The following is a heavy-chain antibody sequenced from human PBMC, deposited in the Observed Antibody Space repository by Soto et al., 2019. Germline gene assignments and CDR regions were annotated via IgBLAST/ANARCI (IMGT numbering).Heavy chain of an antibody. V-gene: IGHV1-8*01. CDR2: MNPNSGNR. Sequence: QVQLEQSGAEVKKPGASVKVSCKASGYTFTNYDINWVRQATGQGLEWMGWMNPNSGNRGYAQKFQGRVSMTRNTSINTAYMELYSLRSEDTAVYYCAPVDLGRASVYWGQGTQVTVSS. J-gene: IGHJ4*02. CDR3: APVDLGRASVY. D-gene: IGHD3-16*01. CDR1: GYTFTNYD.